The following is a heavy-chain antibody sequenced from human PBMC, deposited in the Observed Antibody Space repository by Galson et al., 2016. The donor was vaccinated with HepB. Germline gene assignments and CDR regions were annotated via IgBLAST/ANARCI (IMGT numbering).Heavy chain of an antibody. Sequence: SLRLSCAASGLTFSAYGMHWVRQAPGKGLEWVAVIWYDGSEKYYADSVRGRFTISRDNSRSTLYLQMNSLRAEDTAVYYCATYPDHSGSGSYRHYNNFGTDVWGQGTTVTVSS. CDR1: GLTFSAYG. CDR2: IWYDGSEK. V-gene: IGHV3-33*01. D-gene: IGHD3-10*01. CDR3: ATYPDHSGSGSYRHYNNFGTDV. J-gene: IGHJ6*02.